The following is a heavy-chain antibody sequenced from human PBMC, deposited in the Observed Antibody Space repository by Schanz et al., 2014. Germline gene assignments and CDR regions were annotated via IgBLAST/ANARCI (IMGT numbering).Heavy chain of an antibody. J-gene: IGHJ4*02. CDR1: GFTFSSYS. Sequence: QLVESGGGLVKPGGSLRLSCAASGFTFSSYSMNWVRQVPGKGLEWVSCTNGDGTNAKYADSVKGRFSISRDNAKNSLFLQMNRLRAEDTALYYCAIIGVMVAVAGTRADYWGQGTLVTVSS. CDR3: AIIGVMVAVAGTRADY. CDR2: TNGDGTNA. D-gene: IGHD6-19*01. V-gene: IGHV3-21*01.